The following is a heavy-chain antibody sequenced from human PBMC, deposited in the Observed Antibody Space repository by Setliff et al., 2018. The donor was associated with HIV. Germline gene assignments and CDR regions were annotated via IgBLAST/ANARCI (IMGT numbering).Heavy chain of an antibody. Sequence: SETLSLTCTVSGGSFSSGQYYWTWIRQPAGKGLRWIGRIYSSGSTTYSPSLKSQVTILLDPSKNQFSLKLSSVTAADPAVYYCARSRGTQQEEYYFDYWGPGTLVTVSS. CDR2: IYSSGST. CDR3: ARSRGTQQEEYYFDY. D-gene: IGHD5-12*01. CDR1: GGSFSSGQYY. V-gene: IGHV4-61*02. J-gene: IGHJ4*02.